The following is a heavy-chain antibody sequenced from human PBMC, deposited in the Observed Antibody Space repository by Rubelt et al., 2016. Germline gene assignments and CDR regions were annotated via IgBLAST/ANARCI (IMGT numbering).Heavy chain of an antibody. V-gene: IGHV4-59*08. CDR3: ARGGYGSFESVDASDL. Sequence: SCSCTVSGDSIGTSSWSWIRRPPGKGLEWIAYIYYNGRSNYNPSLRSRFTMSVDMSKNQFSLRLTSVTAADTAVYYCARGGYGSFESVDASDLWGQGRLVTVSS. J-gene: IGHJ3*01. CDR1: GDSIGTSS. D-gene: IGHD2-15*01. CDR2: IYYNGRS.